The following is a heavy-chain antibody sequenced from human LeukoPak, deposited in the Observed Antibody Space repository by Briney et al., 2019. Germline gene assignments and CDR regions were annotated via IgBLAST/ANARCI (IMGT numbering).Heavy chain of an antibody. Sequence: GGSLRLSCAASGFTVSRNYMSWVRQAPGKGLEWVSVIYSGGSTYYADSVKGRFTISRDNSKNTLYLQMNSLRAEDTAVYYCARSEILTGSDYWGQGTLVTVSS. CDR3: ARSEILTGSDY. D-gene: IGHD3-9*01. CDR2: IYSGGST. V-gene: IGHV3-66*01. CDR1: GFTVSRNY. J-gene: IGHJ4*02.